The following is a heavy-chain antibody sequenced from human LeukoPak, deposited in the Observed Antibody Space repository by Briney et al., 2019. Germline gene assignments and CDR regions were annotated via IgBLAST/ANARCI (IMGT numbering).Heavy chain of an antibody. CDR3: ASATTGKYYGLDV. CDR2: LNPNSSGT. J-gene: IGHJ6*02. Sequence: ASVKVSCKASGYTFTAYYMHWVRQAPGQGLEWMGWLNPNSSGTSYAQNFQGRVTMTRDTSISTAYMELSSLRSDDTAVYSCASATTGKYYGLDVWGQGTTVTVSS. V-gene: IGHV1-2*02. CDR1: GYTFTAYY. D-gene: IGHD4-11*01.